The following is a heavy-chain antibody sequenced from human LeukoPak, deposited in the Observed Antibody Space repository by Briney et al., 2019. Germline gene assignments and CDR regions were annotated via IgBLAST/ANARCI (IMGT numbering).Heavy chain of an antibody. CDR1: GFTVSSNY. CDR3: AKDRTISLPNDY. J-gene: IGHJ4*02. CDR2: IYSGGST. Sequence: GGSLRLSCAASGFTVSSNYMSWVRQAPGKGLEWVSVIYSGGSTYYADSVKGRFTISRDNSKNTLYLQMNSLRAEDTAVYYCAKDRTISLPNDYWGQGTLVTVSS. D-gene: IGHD3-9*01. V-gene: IGHV3-66*01.